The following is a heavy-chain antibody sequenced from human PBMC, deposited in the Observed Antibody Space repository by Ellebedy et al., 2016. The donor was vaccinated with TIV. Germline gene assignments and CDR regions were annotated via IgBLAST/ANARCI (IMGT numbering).Heavy chain of an antibody. CDR3: TRGFGVSGVNDY. CDR1: GFTFSSYS. V-gene: IGHV3-48*02. Sequence: PGGSLRLSCATSGFTFSSYSMNWIRQAPGKGLDWISYISSSGNTIYYADSVQGRFTVSRDDAKNSLYLQMKSLRDEDTAVYYCTRGFGVSGVNDYWGQGSRVSVAS. D-gene: IGHD3-10*01. J-gene: IGHJ4*02. CDR2: ISSSGNTI.